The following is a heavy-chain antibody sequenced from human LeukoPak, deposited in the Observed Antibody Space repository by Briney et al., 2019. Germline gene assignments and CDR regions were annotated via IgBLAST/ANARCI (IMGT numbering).Heavy chain of an antibody. D-gene: IGHD2-2*01. J-gene: IGHJ6*02. CDR3: AKCSLKVVPAATPPNYGMDV. CDR1: GFTFSSYA. CDR2: ISGSGGST. V-gene: IGHV3-23*01. Sequence: GGSLRLSCAASGFTFSSYAMSWVRQAPGKGLEWVSAISGSGGSTYYADSVKGRFTISRDNSKNTLYLQMDSLRAEDTAVYYCAKCSLKVVPAATPPNYGMDVWGQGTTATVSS.